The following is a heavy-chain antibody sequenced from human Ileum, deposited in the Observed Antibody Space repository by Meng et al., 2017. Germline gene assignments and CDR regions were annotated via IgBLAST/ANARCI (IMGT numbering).Heavy chain of an antibody. Sequence: EVDLVDSGGGLVQPGWSLSLSCAASGFSLSNHGMSWVRQAPGKGLVWVSRIKEDGRVTNYADSVEGRFTVSRDNAKNTLYLQMNSLRVEDTGIYYCARINYVEDSWGQGTLVTVSS. CDR3: ARINYVEDS. CDR2: IKEDGRVT. CDR1: GFSLSNHG. D-gene: IGHD3-16*01. V-gene: IGHV3-74*02. J-gene: IGHJ4*02.